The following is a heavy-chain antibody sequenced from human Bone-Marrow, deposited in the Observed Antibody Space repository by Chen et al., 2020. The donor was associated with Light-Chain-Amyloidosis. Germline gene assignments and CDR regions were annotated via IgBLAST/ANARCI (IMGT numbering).Heavy chain of an antibody. V-gene: IGHV3-15*01. CDR3: ATGTPGGYYQYYYMDV. CDR2: IKSKTDGETT. D-gene: IGHD2-8*02. Sequence: EVQLVESGGGLINPGGSLRLSCAASGFTFNNAWMSWVRQAPGKGLEWVGRIKSKTDGETTDYAAPVKGRFTISRDDSTDTLYLQMDSLKTEDTAVYYCATGTPGGYYQYYYMDVLGQGTTVIVSS. CDR1: GFTFNNAW. J-gene: IGHJ6*03.